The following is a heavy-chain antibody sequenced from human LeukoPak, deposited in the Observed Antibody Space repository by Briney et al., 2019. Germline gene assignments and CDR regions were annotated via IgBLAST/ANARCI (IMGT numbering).Heavy chain of an antibody. Sequence: GGSLRLSCAASGFTFSSYGMHWVRQAPGKGLEWVAVISYDGSNKYYADSVKGRFTISRDNSKNTLYLQMNSLRAEDTAVYYCARGFVGATIPTWSKRFNYYYGMDVWGQGTTVTVSS. V-gene: IGHV3-30*03. CDR1: GFTFSSYG. CDR3: ARGFVGATIPTWSKRFNYYYGMDV. D-gene: IGHD1-26*01. CDR2: ISYDGSNK. J-gene: IGHJ6*02.